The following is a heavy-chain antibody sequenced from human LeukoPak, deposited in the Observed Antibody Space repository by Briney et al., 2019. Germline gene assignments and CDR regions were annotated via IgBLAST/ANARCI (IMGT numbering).Heavy chain of an antibody. CDR2: INPSGSST. V-gene: IGHV1-46*01. CDR1: GYTFTVYY. J-gene: IGHJ6*02. CDR3: ARSYGGNPPYYYYYGMDV. D-gene: IGHD4-23*01. Sequence: ASVKVSCKASGYTFTVYYMHWVRQAPGQGLEWMGIINPSGSSTSYAQKFQGRVTMTRDTSTSTVYMELSSLRSEDTAVYYCARSYGGNPPYYYYYGMDVWGQGTTVTVSS.